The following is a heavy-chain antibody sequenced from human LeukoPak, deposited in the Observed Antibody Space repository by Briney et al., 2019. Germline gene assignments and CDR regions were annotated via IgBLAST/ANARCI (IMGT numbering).Heavy chain of an antibody. J-gene: IGHJ6*03. CDR1: GFTFSSYG. CDR2: MTYDGSKR. Sequence: GGSLRLSCVVSGFTFSSYGMHWVRQAPGKGLEWVAFMTYDGSKRPYADSVKGRFTISRDNSKNTLYLQMDGLRPENTAVYYCAKNRRIFGRTLQRHYMDVWGKGTTVAVSS. D-gene: IGHD3-3*01. CDR3: AKNRRIFGRTLQRHYMDV. V-gene: IGHV3-30*02.